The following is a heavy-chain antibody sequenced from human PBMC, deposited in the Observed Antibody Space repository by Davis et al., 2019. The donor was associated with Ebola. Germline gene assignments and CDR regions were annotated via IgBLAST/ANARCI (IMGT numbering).Heavy chain of an antibody. CDR2: IYSGGDT. CDR3: ARSSRERGFAFYYYYMDV. V-gene: IGHV3-53*01. CDR1: GFTVSSNY. J-gene: IGHJ6*03. Sequence: PGGSLRPSCAASGFTVSSNYMSWVRQAQGKGLEWVSVIYSGGDTYYVDSVKGRFTISRDNAKSSLYLQMNSMRAEDTAVYYCARSSRERGFAFYYYYMDVWGKGTTVTVYS. D-gene: IGHD3-10*01.